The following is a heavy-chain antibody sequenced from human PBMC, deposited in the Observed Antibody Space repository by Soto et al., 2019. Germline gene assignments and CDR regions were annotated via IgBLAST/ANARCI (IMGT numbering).Heavy chain of an antibody. CDR2: IIPIFGTA. D-gene: IGHD6-19*01. CDR3: ARTNSSGWYRTTYYYGMGV. Sequence: QVQLVQSGAEVKKPGSSVKVSCKASGGTFSSYAISWVRQAPGQGLEWMGVIIPIFGTAHYAQKFQGRVTITADESTSTAYMELSSLRSEDTAVYYCARTNSSGWYRTTYYYGMGVWGQGTTVTVSS. V-gene: IGHV1-69*01. J-gene: IGHJ6*02. CDR1: GGTFSSYA.